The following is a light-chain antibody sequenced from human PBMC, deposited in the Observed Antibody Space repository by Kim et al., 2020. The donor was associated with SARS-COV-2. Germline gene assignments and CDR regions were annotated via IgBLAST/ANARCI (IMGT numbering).Light chain of an antibody. CDR1: QGIGNW. CDR2: EAS. CDR3: QQYDTSWT. Sequence: SAYVGDTASITCRASQGIGNWLAWYQQKPGKAPRLLFYEASTLESGVPSRFSGSGYGTEFTLTSSSLQPDDFATYHCQQYDTSWTFGQGTKVDIK. J-gene: IGKJ1*01. V-gene: IGKV1-5*03.